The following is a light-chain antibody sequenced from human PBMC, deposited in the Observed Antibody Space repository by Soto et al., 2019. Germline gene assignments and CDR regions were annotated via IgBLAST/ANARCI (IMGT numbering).Light chain of an antibody. J-gene: IGLJ1*01. V-gene: IGLV1-40*01. Sequence: QSLLTPPSAVSLAPGQRVTISCTGTSSNSGAGFDVPWYQKPPGTAPKLLIYGNINRPSGVPDRFSGSKSGTSASLAITGLQAEDEADYYCQSYDSSLGGVVFGSGPKVTVL. CDR1: SSNSGAGFD. CDR2: GNI. CDR3: QSYDSSLGGVV.